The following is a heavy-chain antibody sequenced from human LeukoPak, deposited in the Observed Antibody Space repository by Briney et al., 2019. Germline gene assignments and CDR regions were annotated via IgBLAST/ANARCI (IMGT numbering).Heavy chain of an antibody. D-gene: IGHD4-11*01. Sequence: ASVKVSCKASGYTFTSYYMHWVRQAPGQGLEWMGIINPSGGSTSYAQKFQGRVTMTEDTSTDTAYMELSSLRSEDTAVYYCATIAYRGGFVYYWGQGTLVTVSS. CDR2: INPSGGST. V-gene: IGHV1-46*01. CDR1: GYTFTSYY. J-gene: IGHJ4*02. CDR3: ATIAYRGGFVYY.